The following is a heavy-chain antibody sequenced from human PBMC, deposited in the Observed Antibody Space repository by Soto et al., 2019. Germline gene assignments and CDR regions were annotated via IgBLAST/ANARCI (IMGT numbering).Heavy chain of an antibody. Sequence: EVQLVESGGGLVQPGGSLRLSCAASGFTFSSYWMTWVRQAPGKGLEWVASIKQDGSENYYEDSAKGRFTISSDNAKNSLYLQMHSVRAEVTAVYYCARDRSEYCGGNCYPVFDLWGRGTLVTVSS. J-gene: IGHJ2*01. V-gene: IGHV3-7*01. D-gene: IGHD2-21*02. CDR3: ARDRSEYCGGNCYPVFDL. CDR2: IKQDGSEN. CDR1: GFTFSSYW.